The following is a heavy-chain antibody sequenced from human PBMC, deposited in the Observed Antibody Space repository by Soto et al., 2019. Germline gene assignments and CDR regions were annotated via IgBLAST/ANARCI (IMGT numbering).Heavy chain of an antibody. D-gene: IGHD3-3*01. Sequence: SETLSLTCTVSGGSITSSSYYWGWIRQPPGKGLEWIGSISYSGGTYYNPSLKSRVTISVDTSKSRFSLNLNTVTAADSAVYYCARVPRILEGYGPFDYWGQGSLVTVSS. CDR2: ISYSGGT. V-gene: IGHV4-39*01. CDR3: ARVPRILEGYGPFDY. CDR1: GGSITSSSYY. J-gene: IGHJ4*02.